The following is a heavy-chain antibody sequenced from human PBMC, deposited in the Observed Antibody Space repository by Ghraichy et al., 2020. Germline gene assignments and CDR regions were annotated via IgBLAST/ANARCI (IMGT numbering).Heavy chain of an antibody. V-gene: IGHV3-21*01. Sequence: GGSLRLSCAASGFTFSSYSMNWVRQAPGKGLEWVSSISSSSSYIYYADSVKGRFTISRDNAKNSLYLQMNSLRAEDTAVYYCARGAIVLVDYYYYGMDVWGQGTTVTVSS. J-gene: IGHJ6*02. CDR2: ISSSSSYI. CDR3: ARGAIVLVDYYYYGMDV. D-gene: IGHD2-8*02. CDR1: GFTFSSYS.